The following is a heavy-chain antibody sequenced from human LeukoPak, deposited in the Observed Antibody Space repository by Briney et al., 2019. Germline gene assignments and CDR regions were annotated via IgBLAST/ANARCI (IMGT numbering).Heavy chain of an antibody. CDR3: AKVRMITMIAYDAFDI. D-gene: IGHD3-22*01. V-gene: IGHV3-30*04. CDR1: GFTFSSYA. Sequence: GGSLRLSCAASGFTFSSYAMHWVRQAPGKGLEWVAVISYDGSNKYYADSVKGRFTISRDNSKNTLYLQMNSLRAEDTALYYCAKVRMITMIAYDAFDIWGQGTMVTVSS. J-gene: IGHJ3*02. CDR2: ISYDGSNK.